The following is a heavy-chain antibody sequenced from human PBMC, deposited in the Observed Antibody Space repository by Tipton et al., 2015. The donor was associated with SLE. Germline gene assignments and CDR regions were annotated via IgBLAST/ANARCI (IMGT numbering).Heavy chain of an antibody. V-gene: IGHV4-39*07. CDR2: IYYSGST. J-gene: IGHJ4*02. CDR1: GGSINNSYYY. Sequence: TLSLTCTVSGGSINNSYYYWAWIRQPPGKGLEWIGSIYYSGSTFNNPSLKSRVTISMDTSKNQFSLKLTSVTAADTAVYYCARVLDVLDYWGQGTLVTVSS. CDR3: ARVLDVLDY. D-gene: IGHD1-1*01.